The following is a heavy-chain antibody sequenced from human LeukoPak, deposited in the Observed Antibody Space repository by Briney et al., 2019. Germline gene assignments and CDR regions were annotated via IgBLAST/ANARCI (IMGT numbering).Heavy chain of an antibody. CDR2: IDWDDDK. CDR1: GFSLSTSGMR. J-gene: IGHJ3*02. D-gene: IGHD2-8*02. Sequence: SGPTLVNPTQTLTLTCTFSGFSLSTSGMRVSWIRQPPGKALEWLARIDWDDDKFYSTYLKTRLTISKDTSKNQVVLTMTNMDPVDTATYYCARVVGYGAFDIWGQGTMVTVSS. V-gene: IGHV2-70*04. CDR3: ARVVGYGAFDI.